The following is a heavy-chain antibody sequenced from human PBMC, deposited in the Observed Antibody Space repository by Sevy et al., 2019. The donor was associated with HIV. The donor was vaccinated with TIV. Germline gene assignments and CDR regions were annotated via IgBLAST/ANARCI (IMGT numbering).Heavy chain of an antibody. CDR1: GFTFRSFS. J-gene: IGHJ5*01. CDR3: ARDAARVIVPTAGFDS. CDR2: IWYDGRTE. V-gene: IGHV3-33*01. D-gene: IGHD1-1*01. Sequence: GGSLRLSCVASGFTFRSFSMHWVRQAPGKGLEWVAAIWYDGRTERYADSVQGRFTISRDNSKKTLYLQMNSLRDEDTAFYYCARDAARVIVPTAGFDSWGQGTLVTVSS.